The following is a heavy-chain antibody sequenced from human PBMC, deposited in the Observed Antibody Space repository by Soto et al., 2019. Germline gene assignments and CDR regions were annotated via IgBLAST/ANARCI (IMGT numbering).Heavy chain of an antibody. Sequence: VQLVESGGGVVQPGRSLRLSCAASGFTFSSYGMHWVRQAPGKGLEWVAVISYDGSNKYYADSVKGRFTISRDNSKNTLYRQMNSLRAEDTAVYYCAKSRGEGIAAADSGDYWGQGTLVTVSS. V-gene: IGHV3-30*18. J-gene: IGHJ4*02. CDR1: GFTFSSYG. D-gene: IGHD6-13*01. CDR3: AKSRGEGIAAADSGDY. CDR2: ISYDGSNK.